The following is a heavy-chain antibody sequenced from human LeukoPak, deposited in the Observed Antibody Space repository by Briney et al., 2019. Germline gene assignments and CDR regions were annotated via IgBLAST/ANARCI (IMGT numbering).Heavy chain of an antibody. CDR2: INHSGST. CDR3: ATETAEWLGGRFEY. V-gene: IGHV4-34*01. CDR1: GGSFSGYY. J-gene: IGHJ4*02. D-gene: IGHD3-3*01. Sequence: SETLSLTCAVYGGSFSGYYWSWIRQPPGKGLEWIGEINHSGSTNYNPSLKSRVTISIDTSKNEFSLKLNSVTAADTAVYYCATETAEWLGGRFEYWGQGTLVTVSS.